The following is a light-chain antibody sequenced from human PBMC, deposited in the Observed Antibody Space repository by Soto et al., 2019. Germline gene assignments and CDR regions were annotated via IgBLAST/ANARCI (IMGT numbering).Light chain of an antibody. Sequence: DIQMTQSPSSLSASVGDRVTITCRASQSISSYLNWYQQKLGKAPKLLIYAASSLQSGVPSRFSGSGSGTDFTLTISSLQPEDFATYYCKQSYSIPWTFGQVTKVDIK. J-gene: IGKJ1*01. CDR2: AAS. CDR1: QSISSY. V-gene: IGKV1-39*01. CDR3: KQSYSIPWT.